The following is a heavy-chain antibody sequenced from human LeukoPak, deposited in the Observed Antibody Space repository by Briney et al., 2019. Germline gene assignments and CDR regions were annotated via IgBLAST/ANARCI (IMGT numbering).Heavy chain of an antibody. V-gene: IGHV4-38-2*01. CDR2: IYHSGST. CDR1: GYSITSGYY. Sequence: SETLSLTCAVSGYSITSGYYWAWMRQPPGKGLEWIGNIYHSGSTYYNPSLKSRVTISVDTSKNQFSLKLGSVTAADTAVYYCARRYSNYFFDYWGQGTLVTVSS. CDR3: ARRYSNYFFDY. D-gene: IGHD4-11*01. J-gene: IGHJ4*02.